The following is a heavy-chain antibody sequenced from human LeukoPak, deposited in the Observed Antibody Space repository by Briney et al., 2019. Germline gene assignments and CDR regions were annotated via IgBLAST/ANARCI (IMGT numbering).Heavy chain of an antibody. J-gene: IGHJ6*03. D-gene: IGHD6-6*01. CDR1: GYTFTSYD. V-gene: IGHV1-46*01. CDR3: ARYNSEQLVSYYYYYMDV. CDR2: INPSGGST. Sequence: ASVKVSCKASGYTFTSYDMNWVRQAPGQGLEWMGIINPSGGSTSYAQKFQGGVTMTRDMSTSTVYMELSSLRSEDTAVYYCARYNSEQLVSYYYYYMDVWGKGTTVTVSS.